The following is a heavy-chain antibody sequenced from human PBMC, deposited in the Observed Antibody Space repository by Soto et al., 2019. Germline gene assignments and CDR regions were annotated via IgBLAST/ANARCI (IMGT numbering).Heavy chain of an antibody. J-gene: IGHJ4*02. CDR3: AKVRDSSGSDY. D-gene: IGHD3-22*01. Sequence: GGSLRLSCAASGFTFSDYYMSWIRQAPGEGLEWVSYISSSSYTNYADSVKGRFTISRDNAKNSLYLQMNSLRAEDTAVYYCAKVRDSSGSDYWGQGTLVTVSS. CDR1: GFTFSDYY. V-gene: IGHV3-11*06. CDR2: ISSSSYT.